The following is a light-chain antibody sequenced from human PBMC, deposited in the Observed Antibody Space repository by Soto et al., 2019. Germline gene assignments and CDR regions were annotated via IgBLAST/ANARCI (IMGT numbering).Light chain of an antibody. Sequence: IQMTQSPSTLSASVGDRVTITCRASQSISSWLAWYQQKPGKAPKLLIYKASSLESGVPSRFSGSGSGTEFTLTISSLQPDDFATYHCQQYNSLYTCVQGTKLEMK. CDR2: KAS. J-gene: IGKJ2*01. CDR3: QQYNSLYT. V-gene: IGKV1-5*03. CDR1: QSISSW.